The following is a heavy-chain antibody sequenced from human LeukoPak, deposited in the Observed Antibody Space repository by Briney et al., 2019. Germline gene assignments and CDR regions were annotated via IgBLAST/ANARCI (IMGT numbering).Heavy chain of an antibody. CDR1: GFTFSNYG. CDR2: ISYDGTNK. V-gene: IGHV3-30*18. D-gene: IGHD3-16*01. CDR3: AKEGGVMAIAGSPSGY. J-gene: IGHJ4*02. Sequence: GGSLRLSCAVSGFTFSNYGIHWVRQAPGKGLEWVAIISYDGTNKYYADSVKGRFTISRDNSKNTLYLQMNSLRAEDTAMYYCAKEGGVMAIAGSPSGYWGQGTLVTVSS.